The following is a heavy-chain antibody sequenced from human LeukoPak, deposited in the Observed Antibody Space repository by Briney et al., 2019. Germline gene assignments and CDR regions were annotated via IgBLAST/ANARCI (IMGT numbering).Heavy chain of an antibody. D-gene: IGHD1-26*01. Sequence: GGSLRLSCAASGFTFSSYDMSWVRQGPGKGLEWVSAISGSGGSTYFADSLKGRFTISRDNSKNTVYPQMNSLRAEDTAVYYCAKDRASGTYFGYWGQGALVTVSS. CDR3: AKDRASGTYFGY. V-gene: IGHV3-23*01. J-gene: IGHJ4*02. CDR1: GFTFSSYD. CDR2: ISGSGGST.